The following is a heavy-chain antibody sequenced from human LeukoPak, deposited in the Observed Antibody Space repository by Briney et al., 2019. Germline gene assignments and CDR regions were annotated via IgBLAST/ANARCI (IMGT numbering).Heavy chain of an antibody. CDR1: GFTFSTYA. CDR3: AKVQRDFVVVVAATRDYYYCGMDV. J-gene: IGHJ6*02. D-gene: IGHD2-15*01. V-gene: IGHV3-23*01. Sequence: HAGGSLRLSCEASGFTFSTYAMSWVRQAPGKGLEWVSAISGSGGSTYYADSVKGRFTISRDNSKNTLYLQMNSLRAEDTAVYYCAKVQRDFVVVVAATRDYYYCGMDVWGQGTTVTVSS. CDR2: ISGSGGST.